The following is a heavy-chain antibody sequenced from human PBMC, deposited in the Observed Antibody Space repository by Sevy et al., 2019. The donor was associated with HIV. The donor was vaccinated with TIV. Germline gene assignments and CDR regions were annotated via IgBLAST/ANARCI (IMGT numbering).Heavy chain of an antibody. CDR3: ARDTHYYVSWSFDS. CDR1: GGIFRSNA. V-gene: IGHV1-69*13. D-gene: IGHD3-10*01. CDR2: IIAVFGTT. J-gene: IGHJ4*01. Sequence: ASVKVSCKASGGIFRSNAISWVRQAPGQGLEWVGGIIAVFGTTYYAQKFQGRVTLIADESTGTVHMELRSLRSEDTAIYYCARDTHYYVSWSFDSWGQGTQVTVSS.